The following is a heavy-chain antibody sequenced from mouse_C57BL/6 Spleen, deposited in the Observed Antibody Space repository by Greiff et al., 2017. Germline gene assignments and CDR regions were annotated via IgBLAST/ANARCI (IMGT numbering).Heavy chain of an antibody. CDR3: VTAQALAWFAY. Sequence: QVQLQQSGAELVKPGASVKISCKASGYTFTDYYINWVKQRPGQGLEWIGKIGPGSGSTYYNEKFKGKATLTADKSSSTAYMQLSSLTSEDAAVYFCVTAQALAWFAYWGQGTLVTVSA. CDR2: IGPGSGST. CDR1: GYTFTDYY. J-gene: IGHJ3*01. V-gene: IGHV1-77*01. D-gene: IGHD3-2*02.